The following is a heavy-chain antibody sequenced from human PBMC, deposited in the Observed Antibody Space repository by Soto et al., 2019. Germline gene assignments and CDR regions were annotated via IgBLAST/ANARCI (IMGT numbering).Heavy chain of an antibody. D-gene: IGHD3-9*01. V-gene: IGHV4-34*01. CDR3: ARGLSTGYSYYYYDMDV. Sequence: SETLSLTCTVYGGSFSGYDCGWIRQPPGKGLEWIGEINHSGSTNYNPSLKSRVTIAVDTSKNQFSLKLSSVTAADTAVYYFARGLSTGYSYYYYDMDVWGKGTTVTVSS. CDR1: GGSFSGYD. J-gene: IGHJ6*03. CDR2: INHSGST.